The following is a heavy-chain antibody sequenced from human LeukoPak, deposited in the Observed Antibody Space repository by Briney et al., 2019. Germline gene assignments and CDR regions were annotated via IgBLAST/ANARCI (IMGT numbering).Heavy chain of an antibody. D-gene: IGHD6-13*01. CDR2: ISYDGSKK. J-gene: IGHJ4*02. Sequence: GGSLRLSCAASGFTFSAYSMHWVRQAPGKGLEWVATISYDGSKKHSADSLKGRFTISRDNSKNTLYLQMTSLRVEDTAVYFCASVSSSWYSLDYWGQGTLVTVSS. CDR3: ASVSSSWYSLDY. CDR1: GFTFSAYS. V-gene: IGHV3-30*04.